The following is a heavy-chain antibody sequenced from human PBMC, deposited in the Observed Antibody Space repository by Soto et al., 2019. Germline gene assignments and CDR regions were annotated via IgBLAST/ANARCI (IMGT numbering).Heavy chain of an antibody. CDR2: LYSGST. V-gene: IGHV4-39*01. J-gene: IGHJ4*02. Sequence: QLQLQESGPGLVKPSETLSLPCAVSSASISRGGFHWGWIRQPPGQGLEWIVSLYSGSTYYNPSLKSRVTISADTSKNEFSLRLTSVTAADTAVYYCARRGSVHTFEYWGQGTLVTVSS. D-gene: IGHD3-10*01. CDR3: ARRGSVHTFEY. CDR1: SASISRGGFH.